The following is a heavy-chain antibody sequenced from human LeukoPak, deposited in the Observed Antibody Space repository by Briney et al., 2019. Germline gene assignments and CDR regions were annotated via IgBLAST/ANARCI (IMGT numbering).Heavy chain of an antibody. CDR2: ISSSSRYI. CDR3: ARAGGWGYSSSSGYYFDH. Sequence: GGSLRLSCAASEFTFSRYTMNWVRQAPGKGLEWVSSISSSSRYISYADSVKGRFTISRDNAKNSLYLQMNSLRAEDTAVYYCARAGGWGYSSSSGYYFDHWGQGTLVTVSS. V-gene: IGHV3-21*01. J-gene: IGHJ4*02. CDR1: EFTFSRYT. D-gene: IGHD6-6*01.